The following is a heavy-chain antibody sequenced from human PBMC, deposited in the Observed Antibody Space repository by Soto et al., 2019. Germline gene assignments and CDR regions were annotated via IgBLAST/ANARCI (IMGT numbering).Heavy chain of an antibody. Sequence: EVQLVESGGGLVQPGGSLRLSCAASGFTFSRDWMHWVRQSPGKGLVWVSRIKGDGTITNYADSVKGRFTTSRYNDKNTGYLQLNSLTTEDTAVYYCARGGVGNYYNDYWGQGTLVTVSS. V-gene: IGHV3-74*01. CDR2: IKGDGTIT. CDR1: GFTFSRDW. CDR3: ARGGVGNYYNDY. J-gene: IGHJ4*02. D-gene: IGHD3-10*01.